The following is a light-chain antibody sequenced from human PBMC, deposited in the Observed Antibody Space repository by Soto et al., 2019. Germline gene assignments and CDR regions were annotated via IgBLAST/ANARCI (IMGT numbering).Light chain of an antibody. V-gene: IGLV2-14*01. CDR1: SSDVGGYRY. Sequence: QSALTQPASVSGSPGQSITISCTGTSSDVGGYRYVSWYQHHPGKAPKHVIYEVSNRSSGVSNRFSGFKSGNTASLTISGLQAEDEADYYCSSYTSSSPCVVGTGTKPTV. CDR2: EVS. CDR3: SSYTSSSPCV. J-gene: IGLJ1*01.